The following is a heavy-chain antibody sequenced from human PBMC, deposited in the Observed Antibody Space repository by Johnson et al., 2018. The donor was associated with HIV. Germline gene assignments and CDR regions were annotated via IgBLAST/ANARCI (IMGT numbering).Heavy chain of an antibody. D-gene: IGHD5-12*01. CDR1: EFTFNSYW. Sequence: VQLVESGGGLVQPGGSLRLSCAGSEFTFNSYWMSWVRQAPGEGLEWVANINQDGTEKYYADSMRGRFTISRDNTKNSLYLQMNSLRAEDTAVYYCARGGGWATDAFDIWGQGTMVTVSS. V-gene: IGHV3-7*01. CDR2: INQDGTEK. J-gene: IGHJ3*02. CDR3: ARGGGWATDAFDI.